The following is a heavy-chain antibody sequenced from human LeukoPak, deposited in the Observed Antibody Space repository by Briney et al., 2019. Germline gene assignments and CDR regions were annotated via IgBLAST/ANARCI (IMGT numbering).Heavy chain of an antibody. J-gene: IGHJ3*02. V-gene: IGHV4-34*01. Sequence: SETLSLTCAVYGGSFSGYYWSWIRQPPGKGLEWIGEINHSGSTNYNPSLKSRVTISVDTSKNQFSLKLSSVTAADTAVYYCARIYEHDAFDIWGQGTMVTVSS. D-gene: IGHD3-3*01. CDR2: INHSGST. CDR1: GGSFSGYY. CDR3: ARIYEHDAFDI.